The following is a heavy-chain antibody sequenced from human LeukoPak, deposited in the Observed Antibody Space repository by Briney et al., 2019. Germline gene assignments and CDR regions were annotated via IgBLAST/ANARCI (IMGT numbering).Heavy chain of an antibody. CDR2: IYYSGST. CDR3: ARGSSSWYGLVYYYYMDV. CDR1: GGSISSYY. D-gene: IGHD6-13*01. V-gene: IGHV4-59*01. Sequence: ASETLSLTCTVSGGSISSYYWSWIRQPPGKGLEWIGYIYYSGSTNYNPSLKSRVTISVDTSKNQFSLKLSSVTAADTAVYYCARGSSSWYGLVYYYYMDVWGKGTTVTVSS. J-gene: IGHJ6*03.